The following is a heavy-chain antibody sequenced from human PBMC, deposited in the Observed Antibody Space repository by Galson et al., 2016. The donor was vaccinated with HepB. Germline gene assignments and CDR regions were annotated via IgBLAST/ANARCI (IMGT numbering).Heavy chain of an antibody. D-gene: IGHD4-17*01. Sequence: ETLSLTCSVTGVSISSYYWSWIRQPPGKGLEWIGYIHVDGSTNLSPSLQGRVTISKDTSRNIFSLKMTSVTAADTAVYYCASLQGYGDYGAYRYYSKDVWGQGTTVTVSS. CDR2: IHVDGST. J-gene: IGHJ6*02. CDR3: ASLQGYGDYGAYRYYSKDV. V-gene: IGHV4-59*01. CDR1: GVSISSYY.